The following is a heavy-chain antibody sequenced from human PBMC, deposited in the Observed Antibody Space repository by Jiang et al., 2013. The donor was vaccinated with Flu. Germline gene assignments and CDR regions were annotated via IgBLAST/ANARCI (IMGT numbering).Heavy chain of an antibody. Sequence: GLVWVSRIFPDGSGTAYADSVKGRFTISRDDAGTTLYLQMNSLRVEDTAVYYCARDPGYNGFDWYFDVWGRGTLVTVSS. J-gene: IGHJ2*01. CDR3: ARDPGYNGFDWYFDV. CDR2: IFPDGSGT. V-gene: IGHV3-74*01. D-gene: IGHD5-24*01.